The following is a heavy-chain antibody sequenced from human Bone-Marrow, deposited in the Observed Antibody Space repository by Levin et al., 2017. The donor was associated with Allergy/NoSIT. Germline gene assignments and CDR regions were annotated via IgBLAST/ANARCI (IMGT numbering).Heavy chain of an antibody. CDR3: ARDWRGCSSTSCSTGGGWFDP. V-gene: IGHV3-7*01. CDR1: GFTFSSYW. D-gene: IGHD2-2*01. CDR2: IKQDGSGK. Sequence: GGSLRLSCAASGFTFSSYWMSWVRQAPGKGLEWVANIKQDGSGKYYVDSVKGRFTISRDNAKNSLYLQMNSLRAEDTAVYYCARDWRGCSSTSCSTGGGWFDPWGQGTLVTVSS. J-gene: IGHJ5*02.